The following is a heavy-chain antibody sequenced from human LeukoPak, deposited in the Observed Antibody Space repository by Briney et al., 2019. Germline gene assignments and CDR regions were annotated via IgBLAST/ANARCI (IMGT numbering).Heavy chain of an antibody. CDR2: IDPSDSYT. CDR1: GYSFTSYW. CDR3: ARFPYCDILTGYYDY. D-gene: IGHD3-9*01. J-gene: IGHJ4*02. V-gene: IGHV5-10-1*01. Sequence: GESLKISCKGSGYSFTSYWISWVRQMPGKGLEWMGRIDPSDSYTNYSPSFQGHVTISADKSISTAYLQWSSLMASDTAMYYCARFPYCDILTGYYDYWGQGTLVTVSS.